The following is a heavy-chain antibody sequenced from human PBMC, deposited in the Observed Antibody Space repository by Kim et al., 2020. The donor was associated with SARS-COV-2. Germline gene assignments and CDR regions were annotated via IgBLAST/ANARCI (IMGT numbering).Heavy chain of an antibody. D-gene: IGHD2-21*02. V-gene: IGHV5-51*01. J-gene: IGHJ3*02. CDR1: GYSFTSYW. Sequence: GESLKISCKSSGYSFTSYWIGWVRQMPGKGLEWMGIIYPGDSDTKNSPSFRGQVTISADKSTSTAYLQWSSLKASDTAMYYCTRHRGSDQNDAFDIWGQGTMVTVSS. CDR2: IYPGDSDT. CDR3: TRHRGSDQNDAFDI.